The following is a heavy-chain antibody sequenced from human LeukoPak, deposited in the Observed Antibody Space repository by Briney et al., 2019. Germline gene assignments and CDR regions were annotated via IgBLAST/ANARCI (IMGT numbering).Heavy chain of an antibody. J-gene: IGHJ4*02. D-gene: IGHD3-9*01. CDR3: ARGRRYYDILTGYYDY. V-gene: IGHV3-21*01. CDR1: GFTFSSYS. Sequence: GGSLRLSCAASGFTFSSYSMNWVRQAPGKGLEWVSSISSSSSYIYYADSVKGRFTISRDNAKNSLYLQMNSLRAEDTAVYYCARGRRYYDILTGYYDYWGQGTLVTVSS. CDR2: ISSSSSYI.